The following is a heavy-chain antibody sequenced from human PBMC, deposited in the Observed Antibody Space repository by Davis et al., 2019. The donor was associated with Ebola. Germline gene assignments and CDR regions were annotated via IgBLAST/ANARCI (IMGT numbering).Heavy chain of an antibody. CDR3: ARHDDY. CDR2: IGGTGDPI. V-gene: IGHV3-48*02. Sequence: GESLKISCAASGFTFSSYSMNWVRQAPGKGLEWVSYIGGTGDPIYYADSVKGRFTISRDNAKNSVFLQMNSLRDEDTAVYYCARHDDYWGQGTLVTVSS. CDR1: GFTFSSYS. J-gene: IGHJ4*02.